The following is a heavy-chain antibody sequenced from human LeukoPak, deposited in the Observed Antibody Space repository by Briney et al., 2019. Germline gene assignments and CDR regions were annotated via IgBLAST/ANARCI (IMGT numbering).Heavy chain of an antibody. CDR3: ARGAPYYGSGSYYNVVPGSYYYGMDV. CDR1: GFTFSSYS. CDR2: IKQDGSEK. D-gene: IGHD3-10*01. Sequence: PGGSLRLSCAASGFTFSSYSMNWVRQAPGKGLEWVANIKQDGSEKYYVDSVKGRFTISRDNAKNSLYLQMNSLRAEDTAVYYCARGAPYYGSGSYYNVVPGSYYYGMDVWGQGTTVTVSS. V-gene: IGHV3-7*01. J-gene: IGHJ6*02.